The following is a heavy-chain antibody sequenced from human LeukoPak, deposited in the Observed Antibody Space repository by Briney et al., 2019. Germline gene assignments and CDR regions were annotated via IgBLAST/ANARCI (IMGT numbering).Heavy chain of an antibody. CDR2: ISYDGSNK. D-gene: IGHD3-22*01. CDR3: ARGPTTYYYDSSGPTDY. V-gene: IGHV3-30-3*01. J-gene: IGHJ4*02. CDR1: GFTFSSYA. Sequence: PGRSLRLSCAASGFTFSSYAMHWVRQAPGKGLEWVAVISYDGSNKYYADSVKGRFTISRDNSKNTLYLQMNSLRAEDTAVYYCARGPTTYYYDSSGPTDYWGQGTLVTVSS.